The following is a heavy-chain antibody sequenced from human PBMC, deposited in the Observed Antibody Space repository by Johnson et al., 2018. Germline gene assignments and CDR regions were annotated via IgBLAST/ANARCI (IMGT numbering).Heavy chain of an antibody. CDR3: PRDQGSGYGSGSLPLYHYYGMDV. Sequence: QVQLQQWGAGLLKPSETLSLTCAVYGGSFSGYYWSWIRQPPGKGLEWIGEINHSGSTNYNPSLKSRVTISVDTPKHQFSLTLSSVTAADTAVYYWPRDQGSGYGSGSLPLYHYYGMDVWGQGPTVTVSS. J-gene: IGHJ6*02. D-gene: IGHD3-10*01. CDR2: INHSGST. V-gene: IGHV4-34*01. CDR1: GGSFSGYY.